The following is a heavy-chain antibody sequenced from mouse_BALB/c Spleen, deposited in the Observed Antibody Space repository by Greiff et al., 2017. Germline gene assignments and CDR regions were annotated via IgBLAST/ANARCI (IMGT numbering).Heavy chain of an antibody. V-gene: IGHV5-17*02. CDR2: ISSGSSTI. CDR3: ARDLVY. J-gene: IGHJ2*01. CDR1: GFTFSSFG. D-gene: IGHD2-2*01. Sequence: EVMLVESGGGLVQPGGSRKLSCAASGFTFSSFGMHWVRHAPEKGLEWVAYISSGSSTIYYADTVKGRITISRDNPKNTLFLQMTSLRSEDTAMYYCARDLVYWGQGTTLTVSS.